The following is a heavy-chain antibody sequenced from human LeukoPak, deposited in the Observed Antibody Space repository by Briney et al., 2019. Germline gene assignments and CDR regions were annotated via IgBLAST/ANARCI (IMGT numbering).Heavy chain of an antibody. D-gene: IGHD6-19*01. J-gene: IGHJ4*02. Sequence: GGSLGLSCAASGFTFNSYSMYGARWARGRGLVEVSGIFCSGCSEHYADSVKGRYTISRDNSKNTWYTQMNRLRAEDTAVYYCGKTTAGYSSGRYPGWTVDYWGQGTLVTVSS. CDR1: GFTFNSYS. V-gene: IGHV3-23*01. CDR2: IFCSGCSE. CDR3: GKTTAGYSSGRYPGWTVDY.